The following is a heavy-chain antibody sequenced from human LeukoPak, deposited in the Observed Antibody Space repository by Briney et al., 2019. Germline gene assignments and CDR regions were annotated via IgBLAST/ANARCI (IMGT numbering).Heavy chain of an antibody. Sequence: ASVKVSCKASGYTFTRYDINWVRQAPGQGLEWMGIINPSGGGTSYAQKFQGRVTMTRDTSTSTVYMELSSLRSEDTAVYYCARGIAAADADAFDIWGQGTMVTVSS. CDR2: INPSGGGT. V-gene: IGHV1-46*01. CDR3: ARGIAAADADAFDI. CDR1: GYTFTRYD. J-gene: IGHJ3*02. D-gene: IGHD6-13*01.